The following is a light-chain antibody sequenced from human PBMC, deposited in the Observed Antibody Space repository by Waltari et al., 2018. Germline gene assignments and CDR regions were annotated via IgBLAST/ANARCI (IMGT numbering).Light chain of an antibody. CDR3: QHYGATLFT. J-gene: IGKJ3*01. CDR2: AAS. Sequence: EIVLTQSPGTLSLSQGERANISCRVSQTTAGSYLAWYQQRPGQAPRLLIYAASSRATGIPDRFSGSGSGTDFTLTISRLEPEDVAVYYCQHYGATLFTFGPGTKVDIK. CDR1: QTTAGSY. V-gene: IGKV3-20*01.